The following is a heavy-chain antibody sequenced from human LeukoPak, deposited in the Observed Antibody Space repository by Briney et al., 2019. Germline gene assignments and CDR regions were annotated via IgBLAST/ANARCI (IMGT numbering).Heavy chain of an antibody. CDR2: ISSSSSYI. V-gene: IGHV3-21*01. CDR1: GFTFSSYS. Sequence: GGSLRLSCAASGFTFSSYSMNWVRQAPGKGLEWVSSISSSSSYIYYADSVKGRFTISRDNAKNSLYLQMNSLRAEDTAVYYCARTLRSGELFHNDYYYYMDVWGKGTTVTVSS. CDR3: ARTLRSGELFHNDYYYYMDV. J-gene: IGHJ6*03. D-gene: IGHD3-10*01.